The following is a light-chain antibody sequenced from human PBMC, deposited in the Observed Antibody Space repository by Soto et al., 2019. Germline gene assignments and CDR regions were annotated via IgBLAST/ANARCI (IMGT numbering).Light chain of an antibody. Sequence: EIVLTQSPGTLSVSPGERVTLSCRASQSVGNSHVAWYQQKPGQAPRLLIYGASRRATGIPDRFSGSGSGTEFTLTITSLQPEDFATYYCHQVYTYPRTFGQGTKVDIK. J-gene: IGKJ1*01. CDR2: GAS. CDR1: QSVGNSH. V-gene: IGKV3-20*01. CDR3: HQVYTYPRT.